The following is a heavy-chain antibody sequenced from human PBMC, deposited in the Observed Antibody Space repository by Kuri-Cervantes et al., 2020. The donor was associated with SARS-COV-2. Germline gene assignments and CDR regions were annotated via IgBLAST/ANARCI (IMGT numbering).Heavy chain of an antibody. V-gene: IGHV3-74*01. D-gene: IGHD4-17*01. J-gene: IGHJ6*02. CDR3: ARASDYGDYYYYGMDV. CDR2: INSDGSST. CDR1: GFTFSSYW. Sequence: GESLKISCAASGFTFSSYWMHWVRQAPGKGLVWVSRINSDGSSTSYADSVKGRFTISRDNAKNTLYLQMNSLRAEDTAVYYCARASDYGDYYYYGMDVWGQGTTVTVSS.